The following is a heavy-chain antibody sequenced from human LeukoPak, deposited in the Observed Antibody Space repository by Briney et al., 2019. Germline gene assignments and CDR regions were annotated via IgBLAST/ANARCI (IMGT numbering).Heavy chain of an antibody. CDR2: IIPILGIA. J-gene: IGHJ3*02. CDR3: ARGSIVVVISAIRAFDI. V-gene: IGHV1-69*04. CDR1: GGTFSSYA. D-gene: IGHD3-22*01. Sequence: SVKVSCKASGGTFSSYAISWVRQAPGQGLEWMGRIIPILGIASYAQKFQGRVTITADKSTSTAYMELSSLRSEDTAVYYCARGSIVVVISAIRAFDIWGQGTMVTVSS.